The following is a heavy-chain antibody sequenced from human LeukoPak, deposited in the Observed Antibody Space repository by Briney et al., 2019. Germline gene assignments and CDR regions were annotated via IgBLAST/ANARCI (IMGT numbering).Heavy chain of an antibody. V-gene: IGHV4-30-2*01. D-gene: IGHD4-17*01. CDR2: IYHSGST. Sequence: SQTLSLTCAVSGGSISSGGYSWSWIRQPPGKGLEWIGYIYHSGSTYYNPSLKSRVTISVDRSKNQFSLKLSSVTAADTAVYYCARVVGDYGSQYYFDYWGQGTLVTVSS. J-gene: IGHJ4*02. CDR3: ARVVGDYGSQYYFDY. CDR1: GGSISSGGYS.